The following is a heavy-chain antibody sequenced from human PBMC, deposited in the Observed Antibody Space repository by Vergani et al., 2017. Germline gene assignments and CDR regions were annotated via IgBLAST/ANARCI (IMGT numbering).Heavy chain of an antibody. D-gene: IGHD3-22*01. CDR2: INPNSGGT. V-gene: IGHV1-2*02. J-gene: IGHJ6*02. CDR3: ARILNYYDSSGYYRGYYYYGMDV. Sequence: QVQLVQSGAEVKKPGASVKVSCKASGYTFTGYYMHWVRQAPGQGLEWMGWINPNSGGTNYAQKFQGRVTMTRDTSISTAYMELSRLRSDDTAVYYSARILNYYDSSGYYRGYYYYGMDVWGQGTTVTVSS. CDR1: GYTFTGYY.